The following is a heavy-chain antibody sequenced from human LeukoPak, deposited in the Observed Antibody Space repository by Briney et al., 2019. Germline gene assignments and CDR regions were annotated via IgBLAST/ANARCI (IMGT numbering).Heavy chain of an antibody. V-gene: IGHV1-69*13. Sequence: EASVKVSCKASGYTFTSYGISWVRQAPGQGLEWMGGIIPIFGTANYAQKFQGRVTITADESTSTAYMELSSLRSEDTAVYYCARATTVAEKYYYYYYMDVWGKGTTVTISS. CDR3: ARATTVAEKYYYYYYMDV. D-gene: IGHD4-23*01. J-gene: IGHJ6*03. CDR2: IIPIFGTA. CDR1: GYTFTSYG.